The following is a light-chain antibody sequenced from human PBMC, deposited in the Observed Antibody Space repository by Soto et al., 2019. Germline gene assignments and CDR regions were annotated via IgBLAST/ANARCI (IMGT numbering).Light chain of an antibody. CDR1: QSVNTN. Sequence: EIVMTQSPATLSVSPGERATLSCRASQSVNTNLAWYQQRPGQAPRLLIFGASTRATGIPVRFIGSGSGTEFTLTISSLQSEDFAVYYCQQYNNWPRGTFGQGTKVDIK. CDR3: QQYNNWPRGT. V-gene: IGKV3-15*01. J-gene: IGKJ1*01. CDR2: GAS.